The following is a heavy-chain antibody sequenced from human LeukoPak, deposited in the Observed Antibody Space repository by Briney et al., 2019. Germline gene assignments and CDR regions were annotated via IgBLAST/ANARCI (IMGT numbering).Heavy chain of an antibody. CDR2: IYSGGST. CDR1: GFTVSSNY. Sequence: QSGGSLRLSCAASGFTVSSNYMSWVRQAPGKVLEWVSVIYSGGSTYYADSVKGRFTISRDNSKNTLYLQMNSLRAEDTAVYYCARAGLYCSGSSCYHFDYWGQGTLVTVSS. J-gene: IGHJ4*02. D-gene: IGHD2-15*01. V-gene: IGHV3-53*01. CDR3: ARAGLYCSGSSCYHFDY.